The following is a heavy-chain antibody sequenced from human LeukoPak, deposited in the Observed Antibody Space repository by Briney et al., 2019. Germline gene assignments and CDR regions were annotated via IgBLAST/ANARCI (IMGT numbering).Heavy chain of an antibody. Sequence: SETLSLTCTVSGGSISSYYWSWIRQPPGKGLEWIGYIYYSGSTNYNPSLKSRVTISVDTSKNQFSLKLSSVTAADTAVYYCARSYCSSTSCYVDYFDYWGQGTLVTVSS. CDR3: ARSYCSSTSCYVDYFDY. J-gene: IGHJ4*02. CDR2: IYYSGST. D-gene: IGHD2-2*01. V-gene: IGHV4-59*01. CDR1: GGSISSYY.